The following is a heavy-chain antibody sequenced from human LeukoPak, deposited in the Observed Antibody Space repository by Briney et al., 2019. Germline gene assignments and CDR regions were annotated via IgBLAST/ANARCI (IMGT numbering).Heavy chain of an antibody. CDR2: IYYSGGT. V-gene: IGHV4-39*01. J-gene: IGHJ4*02. CDR3: ARLGGSYYRFDY. D-gene: IGHD1-26*01. CDR1: GGSISSSSYY. Sequence: SETLSLTCTVSGGSISSSSYYWGWIRQPPGMGLEWIGSIYYSGGTYYNPSLKSRVTISVDTSKNQFSLKLSSVTAADTAVYYCARLGGSYYRFDYWGQGTLVTVSS.